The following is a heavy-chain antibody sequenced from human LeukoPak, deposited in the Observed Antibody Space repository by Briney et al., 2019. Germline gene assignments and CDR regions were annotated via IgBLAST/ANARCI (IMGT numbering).Heavy chain of an antibody. D-gene: IGHD1-26*01. V-gene: IGHV4-30-4*01. CDR2: IYYSGST. J-gene: IGHJ3*02. CDR1: GGSISSGDYY. CDR3: AEGGGTHHHDGFNI. Sequence: SQTLSLTCTVSGGSISSGDYYWSWIRQPPGKGLEWIGYIYYSGSTYYNPSLKSRVTISVDTSKNQFSLKLSSVTAADTAVYYCAEGGGTHHHDGFNIWGQATMVTVSS.